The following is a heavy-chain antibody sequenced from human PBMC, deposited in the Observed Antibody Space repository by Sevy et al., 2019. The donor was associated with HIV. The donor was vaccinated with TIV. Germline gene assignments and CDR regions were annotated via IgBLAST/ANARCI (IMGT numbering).Heavy chain of an antibody. D-gene: IGHD2-21*01. V-gene: IGHV3-74*01. CDR3: EGGVGYCGGGNGYGGGCFDP. CDR1: GFTFSRHW. CDR2: INTDGSNT. J-gene: IGHJ5*02. Sequence: GGSLRLSCTASGFTFSRHWMHWVRQPPGKGLVWVSRINTDGSNTDYADSVKARFTISRDNAKNTLYLQMNSLTVEDTALYYWEGGVGYCGGGNGYGGGCFDPGGQGTLVTVS.